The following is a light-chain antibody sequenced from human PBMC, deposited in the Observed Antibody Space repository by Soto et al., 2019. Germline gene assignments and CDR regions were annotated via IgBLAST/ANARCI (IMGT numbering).Light chain of an antibody. V-gene: IGKV1-27*01. CDR2: AAS. CDR3: QSYHSALLT. Sequence: DIQMTQSPSSLSASVGDRVTMTCRASQDIRNYVAWYQQKPGEVPKLLIYAASTLQSGVPARFSGGGFGTDFTLTISSLRPEDVATYYCQSYHSALLTFGHGTKVDLK. CDR1: QDIRNY. J-gene: IGKJ3*01.